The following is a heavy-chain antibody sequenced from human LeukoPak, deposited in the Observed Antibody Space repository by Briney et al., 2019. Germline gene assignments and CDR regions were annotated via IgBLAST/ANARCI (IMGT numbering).Heavy chain of an antibody. CDR1: GFTFSSYA. D-gene: IGHD3-22*01. Sequence: PGGSLRLSCAASGFTFSSYAMSWVRQAPGKGLEWVSAISGSGGSTYYADSVKGRFTISRDNSKNTLYLQMNSLRAEDTAVYYCAKDLYYDSSGPNDYWGQGTLVTVSS. J-gene: IGHJ4*02. V-gene: IGHV3-23*01. CDR2: ISGSGGST. CDR3: AKDLYYDSSGPNDY.